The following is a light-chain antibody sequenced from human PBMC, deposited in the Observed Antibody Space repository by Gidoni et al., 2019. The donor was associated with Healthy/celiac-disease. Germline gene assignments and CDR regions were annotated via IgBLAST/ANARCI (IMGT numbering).Light chain of an antibody. Sequence: QSALTQPASVSGSPGRSITISCTGTGSDVGGYNLVSWYQQHPGKAPKLMIYEGSKRPSGVSKRFSGSKSGNTASLTISGLQAEDEADYYCCSYAGSSTSAWVFGGGTKLTVL. CDR2: EGS. V-gene: IGLV2-23*01. J-gene: IGLJ3*02. CDR3: CSYAGSSTSAWV. CDR1: GSDVGGYNL.